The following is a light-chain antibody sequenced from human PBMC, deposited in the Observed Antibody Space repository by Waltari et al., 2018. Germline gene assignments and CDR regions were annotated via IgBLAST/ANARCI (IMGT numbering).Light chain of an antibody. Sequence: VLTQSPGTLSLSPGERATLSCRASQSLTKRYLAWYQQKPGQAPRLLIYGASSRAAGIQDRFRGSGSGTDFTLTISRLEPEDFAVYYCQQYGSSVLYTFGQGTKLEIK. CDR3: QQYGSSVLYT. CDR1: QSLTKRY. J-gene: IGKJ2*01. V-gene: IGKV3-20*01. CDR2: GAS.